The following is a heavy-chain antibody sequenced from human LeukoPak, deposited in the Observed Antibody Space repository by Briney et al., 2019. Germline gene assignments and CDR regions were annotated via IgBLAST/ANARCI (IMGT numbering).Heavy chain of an antibody. CDR3: ARDRLIVYGWFDP. V-gene: IGHV1-3*04. CDR2: INTDNGNT. J-gene: IGHJ5*02. CDR1: GYTFTHYT. D-gene: IGHD2/OR15-2a*01. Sequence: ASVKVSCKASGYTFTHYTIHWVRQAPGQRLEWMGWINTDNGNTKYSQKFQGRVTITRDTSATTAYMELSSLRSEDTAVYYCARDRLIVYGWFDPWGQGTLVTVSS.